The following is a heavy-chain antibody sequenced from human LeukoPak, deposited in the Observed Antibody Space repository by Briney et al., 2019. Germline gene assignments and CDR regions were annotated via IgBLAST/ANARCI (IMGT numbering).Heavy chain of an antibody. D-gene: IGHD6-13*01. CDR3: ASRVIANDYYYGMDV. J-gene: IGHJ6*02. Sequence: SETLSLTCTVSGGSISSGDYYWSWIRQPPGKGLEWIVYIYYSGSTYYNPSLKSRVTISVDTSKNQFSLKLSSVTAADTAVYYCASRVIANDYYYGMDVWGQGTTVTVSS. CDR1: GGSISSGDYY. V-gene: IGHV4-30-4*01. CDR2: IYYSGST.